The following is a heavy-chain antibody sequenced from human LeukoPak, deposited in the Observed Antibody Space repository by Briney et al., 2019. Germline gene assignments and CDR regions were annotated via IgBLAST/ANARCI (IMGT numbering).Heavy chain of an antibody. Sequence: LSLTCTVSGGSISSYYWSWIRQPPGKGLEWVSGISWNSGSIGYADSVKGRFTISRDNAKNSLYLQMNSLRAEDTALYYCAKKKGGIEAAGPFDYWGQGTLVTVSS. CDR1: GGSISSYY. V-gene: IGHV3-9*01. CDR2: ISWNSGSI. J-gene: IGHJ4*02. CDR3: AKKKGGIEAAGPFDY. D-gene: IGHD6-13*01.